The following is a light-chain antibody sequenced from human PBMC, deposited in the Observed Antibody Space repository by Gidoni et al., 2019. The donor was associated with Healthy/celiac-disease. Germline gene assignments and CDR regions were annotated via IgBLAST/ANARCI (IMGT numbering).Light chain of an antibody. CDR3: SSYTSSSLGV. CDR1: SSDVGGYNY. CDR2: EVS. V-gene: IGLV2-14*01. J-gene: IGLJ1*01. Sequence: QSALTPPASVSGSPGQSITISCTGTSSDVGGYNYVSWYQQHPGKAPKLMIYEVSNRPSGVSNRFSGSKSGNTASLTISGLQAEDEADYYCSSYTSSSLGVFGTGTKVTVL.